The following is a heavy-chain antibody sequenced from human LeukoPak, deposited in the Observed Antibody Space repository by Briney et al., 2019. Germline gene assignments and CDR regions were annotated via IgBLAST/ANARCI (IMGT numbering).Heavy chain of an antibody. D-gene: IGHD2-21*02. Sequence: GGCLRLSCAASGFTFTKYWMTWVRQAPGKGLEWVSAISGRGGSTYYADSVKGRFTISRDNSKNTLYLQMNSLRAEDTAVYYCAKDQGTAPRFSNWFDPWGQGTLVTVSS. CDR1: GFTFTKYW. V-gene: IGHV3-23*01. CDR2: ISGRGGST. CDR3: AKDQGTAPRFSNWFDP. J-gene: IGHJ5*02.